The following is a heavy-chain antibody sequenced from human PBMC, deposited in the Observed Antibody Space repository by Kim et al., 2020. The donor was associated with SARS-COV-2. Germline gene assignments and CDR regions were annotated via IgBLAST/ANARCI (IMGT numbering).Heavy chain of an antibody. CDR1: GFTFSNAW. Sequence: GGSLRLSCAASGFTFSNAWMSWVRQAPGKGLEWVGRIKSKTDGGTTDYAAPVKGRFTISRDDSKNTLYLQMNSLKTEDTAVYYCTTYGLSYCSGGSCSNVVDFDYWGQGTLVTVSS. CDR2: IKSKTDGGTT. J-gene: IGHJ4*02. V-gene: IGHV3-15*01. D-gene: IGHD2-15*01. CDR3: TTYGLSYCSGGSCSNVVDFDY.